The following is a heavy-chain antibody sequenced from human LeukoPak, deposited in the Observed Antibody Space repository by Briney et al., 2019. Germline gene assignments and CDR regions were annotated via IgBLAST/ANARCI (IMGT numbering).Heavy chain of an antibody. Sequence: GGSLRLSCAAAGFTFSSYGMHWVRQAPGKGLEWVAVISYDGSNKYYADSVKGRFTISRDNSKNTLYLQMNSLRAEDTAVYYCAKLGSWFYYYGMDVWGQGTTVTVSS. J-gene: IGHJ6*02. CDR2: ISYDGSNK. D-gene: IGHD3-10*01. CDR3: AKLGSWFYYYGMDV. CDR1: GFTFSSYG. V-gene: IGHV3-30*18.